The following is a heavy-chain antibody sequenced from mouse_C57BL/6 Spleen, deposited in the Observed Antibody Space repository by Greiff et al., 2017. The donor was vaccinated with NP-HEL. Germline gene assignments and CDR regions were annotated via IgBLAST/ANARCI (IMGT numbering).Heavy chain of an antibody. CDR2: IDPSDSET. D-gene: IGHD3-3*01. CDR1: GYTFTSYW. Sequence: QVQLQQPGAELVRPGSSVKLSCKASGYTFTSYWMHWVKQRPIQGLEWIGNIDPSDSETHYNQKFKDKATLTVDKSSSTAYMQLSSLTSEDSAVYYCARWARDILYWYFDVWGTGTTVTVSS. V-gene: IGHV1-52*01. J-gene: IGHJ1*03. CDR3: ARWARDILYWYFDV.